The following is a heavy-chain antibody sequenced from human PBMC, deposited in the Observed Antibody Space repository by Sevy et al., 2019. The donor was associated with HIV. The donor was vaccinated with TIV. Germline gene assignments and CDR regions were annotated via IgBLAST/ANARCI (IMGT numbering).Heavy chain of an antibody. Sequence: GGSLRLSCIGSGFSFSYYGIHWVRQAPGKGLDWVALISHDGINEYYADSVKGRFTISRDNSKNTVYLEMNSLRNEETTIYFGANAYSGSYSHSYLYALDVWGQGTTVTVSS. CDR2: ISHDGINE. V-gene: IGHV3-30*18. CDR1: GFSFSYYG. J-gene: IGHJ6*02. D-gene: IGHD1-26*01. CDR3: ANAYSGSYSHSYLYALDV.